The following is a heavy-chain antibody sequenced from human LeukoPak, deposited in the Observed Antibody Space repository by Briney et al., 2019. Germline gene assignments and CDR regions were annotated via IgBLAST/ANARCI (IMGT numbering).Heavy chain of an antibody. Sequence: GGSLRLSCAASGFTFSTSAMHWVRQAPGKGLEWVSLIHFDGNVKNYADSVKGRFTISRDNSKNTLYLQVNSLRPEDTAVYFCVKDAGVVPRGPLDYWGLGTLVTVSS. V-gene: IGHV3-30*02. CDR2: IHFDGNVK. CDR1: GFTFSTSA. CDR3: VKDAGVVPRGPLDY. D-gene: IGHD3-16*01. J-gene: IGHJ4*02.